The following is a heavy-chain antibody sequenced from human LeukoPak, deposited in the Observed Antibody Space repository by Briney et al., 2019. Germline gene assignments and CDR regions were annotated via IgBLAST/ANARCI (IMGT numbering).Heavy chain of an antibody. CDR3: ARDMQLST. D-gene: IGHD3-16*02. J-gene: IGHJ3*01. V-gene: IGHV3-23*01. CDR2: ISYSGANS. CDR1: GLTFGGSA. Sequence: GGSLRLSCAASGLTFGGSAKSWVRQAPGEGLKWVSLISYSGANSYYTDSVRGRFTISRDNSKDTLFLQMKSLRAEDTAIYYCARDMQLSTWGLGTMVTVSS.